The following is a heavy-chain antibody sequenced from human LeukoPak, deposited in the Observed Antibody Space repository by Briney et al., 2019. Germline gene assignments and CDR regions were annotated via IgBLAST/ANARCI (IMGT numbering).Heavy chain of an antibody. CDR2: IYTSGST. CDR3: ARHRPPQYSSSWYARFDY. D-gene: IGHD6-13*01. V-gene: IGHV4-61*02. J-gene: IGHJ4*02. CDR1: GGSISSGSYY. Sequence: SETLSLTCTVSGGSISSGSYYWSWIRQPAGKGLEWIGRIYTSGSTNYNPSLKSRVIISVDTSKNQFSLKLSSVTAADTAVYYCARHRPPQYSSSWYARFDYWGQGTLVTVSS.